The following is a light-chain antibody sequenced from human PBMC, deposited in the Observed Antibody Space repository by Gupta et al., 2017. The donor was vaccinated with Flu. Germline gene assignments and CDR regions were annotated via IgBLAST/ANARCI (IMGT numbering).Light chain of an antibody. V-gene: IGKV3-11*01. CDR3: QERSNWPSVT. J-gene: IGKJ4*01. CDR1: QSIRSF. Sequence: DIVLTQSPATLPLSPGERATLSCRASQSIRSFLAWYQHKPGQAPRLLIYDASNRATAIPARFSGSGYGTDFTLTISSREPEDFALYFCQERSNWPSVTFGGGTKVEVK. CDR2: DAS.